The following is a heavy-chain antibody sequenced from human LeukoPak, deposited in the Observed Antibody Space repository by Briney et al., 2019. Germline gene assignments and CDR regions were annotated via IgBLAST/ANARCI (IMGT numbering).Heavy chain of an antibody. V-gene: IGHV3-21*01. CDR2: ISSSDTYI. CDR3: ARRYGGSSSWYFDL. Sequence: GGSLRLSCAASGFTFSSYSMNWVRQAPGKGLEWVSSISSSDTYIYHADSVKGRFTISRDNAKNSQYLQMNSLRAEDTAVYYCARRYGGSSSWYFDLWGRGTLVTVSS. J-gene: IGHJ2*01. CDR1: GFTFSSYS. D-gene: IGHD4-23*01.